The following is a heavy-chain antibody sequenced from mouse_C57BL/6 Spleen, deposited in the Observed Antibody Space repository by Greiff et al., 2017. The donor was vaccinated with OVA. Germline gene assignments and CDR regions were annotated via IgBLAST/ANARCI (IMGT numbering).Heavy chain of an antibody. CDR2: IYPGDGDT. CDR1: GYAFSSSW. D-gene: IGHD1-1*02. V-gene: IGHV1-82*01. J-gene: IGHJ2*01. Sequence: VQLQQSGPELVKPGASVKISCKASGYAFSSSWMNWVKQRPGKGLEWIGRIYPGDGDTNYNGKFKSKATLTVDKPSSTAYMQLSSLTSEDSAVYYCAKGTMAQGYWGQGTTLTVSS. CDR3: AKGTMAQGY.